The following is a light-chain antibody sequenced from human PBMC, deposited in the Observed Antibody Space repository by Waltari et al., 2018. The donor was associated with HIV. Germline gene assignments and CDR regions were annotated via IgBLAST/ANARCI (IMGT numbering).Light chain of an antibody. CDR2: GDT. CDR1: SSTIGAGYD. J-gene: IGLJ2*01. Sequence: QSVLTQAPSVSGAPGQRVTIPCSGSSSTIGAGYDVNYYQQRPGTAPKLLIYGDTNRPSGVPDRFSGSKSGTSASLVITGLQADDEADYYCQSFDSSLSSSVVFGGGTKLTVL. V-gene: IGLV1-40*01. CDR3: QSFDSSLSSSVV.